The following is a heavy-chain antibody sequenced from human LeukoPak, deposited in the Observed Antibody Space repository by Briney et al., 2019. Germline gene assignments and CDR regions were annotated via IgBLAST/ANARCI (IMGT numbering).Heavy chain of an antibody. J-gene: IGHJ4*02. CDR1: GFTVSSNY. D-gene: IGHD4-23*01. CDR2: IYSGGST. CDR3: ARDNGYGGNSALDY. Sequence: GGSLRLSCSASGFTVSSNYMSWVRQAPGKGLEWVSVIYSGGSTYYADSVKGRFTISRDNSKNTLYLQMNSLRAQDTAVYYCARDNGYGGNSALDYWGQGTLVTVSS. V-gene: IGHV3-66*01.